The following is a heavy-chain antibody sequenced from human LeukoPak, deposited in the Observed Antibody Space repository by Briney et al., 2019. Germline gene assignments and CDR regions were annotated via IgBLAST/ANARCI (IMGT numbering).Heavy chain of an antibody. D-gene: IGHD1-26*01. V-gene: IGHV1-69*01. CDR3: ARGVVGATTGAYSFDY. Sequence: WVKVSCKASGGTFSSYTISWVRQAPGQGLEWMGGIIPIFGTANYAQKFQGRVTIIADESTSTAYMELSSLRSEDTAVYYCARGVVGATTGAYSFDYWGWGTLVTVSS. J-gene: IGHJ4*02. CDR2: IIPIFGTA. CDR1: GGTFSSYT.